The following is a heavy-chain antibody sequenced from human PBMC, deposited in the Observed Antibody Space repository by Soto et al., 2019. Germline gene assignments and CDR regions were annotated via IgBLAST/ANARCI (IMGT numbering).Heavy chain of an antibody. D-gene: IGHD3-22*01. CDR3: ARGYYDSRGFYPFDY. CDR1: GYTFTSYD. V-gene: IGHV1-8*01. Sequence: QVQLVQSGAEVKKPGASVKVSCKASGYTFTSYDIHWVRQATGQGLEWIGWMNPNSDNTGYAQKFQGRVTMTTSTSIRTAYMEVSSLRSADTAVYYCARGYYDSRGFYPFDYWGQGTLVTVSS. CDR2: MNPNSDNT. J-gene: IGHJ4*02.